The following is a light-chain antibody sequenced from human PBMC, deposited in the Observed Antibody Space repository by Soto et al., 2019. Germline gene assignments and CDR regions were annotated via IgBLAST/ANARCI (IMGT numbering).Light chain of an antibody. CDR1: QSITNR. CDR2: DAS. V-gene: IGKV1-5*01. CDR3: QQYNSYS. J-gene: IGKJ1*01. Sequence: QMTHSPSTLSASVGDTVTITCRASQSITNRLAWYQQRPVKAPKVLIYDASSLESGVPSRFSGSGSGTEFTLTISSLQPDDFATYYCQQYNSYSFGQGTKV.